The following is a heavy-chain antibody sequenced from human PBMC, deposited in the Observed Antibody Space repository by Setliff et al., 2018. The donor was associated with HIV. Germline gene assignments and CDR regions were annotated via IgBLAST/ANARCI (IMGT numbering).Heavy chain of an antibody. Sequence: GESLKISCRGSGYSFITYWIGWVRQRPGKGLEWMGIMNPDGSNTRYSPSFQGQVTISVDESISTAYLQWSSLKASDTAFYYCARFYGSYDVGGFDIWGQGTKVTVSS. D-gene: IGHD3-16*01. CDR2: MNPDGSNT. V-gene: IGHV5-51*01. CDR1: GYSFITYW. CDR3: ARFYGSYDVGGFDI. J-gene: IGHJ3*02.